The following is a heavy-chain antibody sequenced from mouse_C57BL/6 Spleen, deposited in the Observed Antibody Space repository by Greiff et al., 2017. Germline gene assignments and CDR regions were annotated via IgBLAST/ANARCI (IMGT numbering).Heavy chain of an antibody. V-gene: IGHV1-9*01. CDR1: GYTFTGYW. D-gene: IGHD1-1*02. Sequence: QVQLQQSGAELMKPGASVKLSCKATGYTFTGYWIEWVKQRPGHGLEWIGEIIPGSGSTNYNEKFKDKATFTADTSSNTAYMQLSSLTTEDSAISYCSRAVEDYWGQGTTLTVSS. CDR2: IIPGSGST. J-gene: IGHJ2*01. CDR3: SRAVEDY.